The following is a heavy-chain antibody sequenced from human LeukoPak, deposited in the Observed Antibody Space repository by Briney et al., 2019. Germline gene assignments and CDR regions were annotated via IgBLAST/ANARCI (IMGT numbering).Heavy chain of an antibody. D-gene: IGHD6-19*01. CDR1: GFTFSSYG. Sequence: PGRSLRLSCAAPGFTFSSYGMHWVRQAPGKGLEWVAVIWYDGSNKYCADSVKGRFTISRDNSKNTLYLQMNSLRAEDTAVYYCARVVRYSSGRGYDYWGQGTLVTVSS. J-gene: IGHJ4*02. CDR3: ARVVRYSSGRGYDY. V-gene: IGHV3-33*01. CDR2: IWYDGSNK.